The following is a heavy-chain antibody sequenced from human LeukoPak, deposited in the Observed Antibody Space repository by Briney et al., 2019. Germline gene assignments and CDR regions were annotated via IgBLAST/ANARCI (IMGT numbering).Heavy chain of an antibody. J-gene: IGHJ6*03. V-gene: IGHV1-69*13. Sequence: SVKVSCKASGYTFTSYGISWVRQAPGQGLEWMGGIIPIFGTANYAQKFQGRVTITADESTSTAYMELSSLRSEDTAVYYCARVPARSGSPNYYYYMDVWGKGTTVTISS. D-gene: IGHD3-10*01. CDR2: IIPIFGTA. CDR3: ARVPARSGSPNYYYYMDV. CDR1: GYTFTSYG.